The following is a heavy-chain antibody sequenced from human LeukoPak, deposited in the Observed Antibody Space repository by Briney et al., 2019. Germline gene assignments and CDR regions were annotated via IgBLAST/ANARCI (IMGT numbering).Heavy chain of an antibody. CDR1: GFTFSSYS. D-gene: IGHD6-13*01. J-gene: IGHJ5*02. CDR3: ASERHLGIAAAEASFFDP. CDR2: ISSSSSYI. Sequence: PGGSLRLSCAASGFTFSSYSMNWVRQAPGKGLEWVSSISSSSSYIYYADSVKGRFTISRDNAKNSLYLQMNSLRAEDTAVYYCASERHLGIAAAEASFFDPWGQGTLVTVSS. V-gene: IGHV3-21*01.